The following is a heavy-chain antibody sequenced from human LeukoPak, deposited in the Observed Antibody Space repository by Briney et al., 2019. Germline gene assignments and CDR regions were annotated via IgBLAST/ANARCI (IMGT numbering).Heavy chain of an antibody. V-gene: IGHV3-21*01. Sequence: GRSLRLSCAASGFTFSSYAMHWVRQAPGKGLEWVSSISSSSSYIYYADSVKGRFTISRDNAKNSLYLQMNSLRAEDTAVYYCARERSSWYYFDYRGQGTLVTVSS. CDR2: ISSSSSYI. CDR3: ARERSSWYYFDY. CDR1: GFTFSSYA. D-gene: IGHD6-13*01. J-gene: IGHJ4*02.